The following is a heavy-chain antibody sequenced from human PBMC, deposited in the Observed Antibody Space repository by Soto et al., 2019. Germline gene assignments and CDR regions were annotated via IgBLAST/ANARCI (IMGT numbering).Heavy chain of an antibody. J-gene: IGHJ2*01. CDR3: AKGLAYCGGDCYSHFDL. Sequence: QVQLVESGGGVVQPGRSLRLSCAASGFTFSSYGMHWVRQAPGKGLEWVAVISYDGSNKYYADSVKGRFTISRDNSKNTLYLLMNSLRAEDTAVYYCAKGLAYCGGDCYSHFDLWGRGTLVTVSS. CDR2: ISYDGSNK. V-gene: IGHV3-30*18. CDR1: GFTFSSYG. D-gene: IGHD2-21*02.